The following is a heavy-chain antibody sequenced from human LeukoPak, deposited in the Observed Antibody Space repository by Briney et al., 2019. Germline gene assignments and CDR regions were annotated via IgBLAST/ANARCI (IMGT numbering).Heavy chain of an antibody. CDR3: AKDRNMAVTGRRGGYFDY. D-gene: IGHD6-19*01. V-gene: IGHV3-23*01. J-gene: IGHJ4*02. CDR1: GFTFSSYG. CDR2: ILNSGGYR. Sequence: PGGTLRLSCAASGFTFSSYGMSWVRQAPGKGLEWVSGILNSGGYRYYADSVKGRFTISRDNSKNTLYLQMDSLRAEDTAVYYCAKDRNMAVTGRRGGYFDYWGQGTLVTISS.